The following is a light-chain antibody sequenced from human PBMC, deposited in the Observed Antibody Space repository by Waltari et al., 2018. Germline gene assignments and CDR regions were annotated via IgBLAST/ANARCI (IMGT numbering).Light chain of an antibody. Sequence: EIVLTQSPGTASLSPGARVTLSCRASQSVGSSSLAWYQQKPGQAPRLVIYRASRWATGIPDRFSGSGSGTDFSLTISRLEPEDFAVYYCQQHGTLPATFGQGTKVEIK. CDR1: QSVGSSS. J-gene: IGKJ1*01. CDR2: RAS. V-gene: IGKV3-20*01. CDR3: QQHGTLPAT.